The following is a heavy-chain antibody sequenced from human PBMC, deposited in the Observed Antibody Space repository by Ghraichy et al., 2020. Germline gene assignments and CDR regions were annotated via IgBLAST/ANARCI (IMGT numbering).Heavy chain of an antibody. Sequence: LSLTCAASGFTFSSYAMSWVRQAPGKGLEWVSTVSGSGNTYYADSVKGRFTISRDNSKNTLYLQMNSLRAEDTAVYYCAKRVSGTPTRVYYFDYWGQGTLVTVSS. V-gene: IGHV3-23*01. J-gene: IGHJ4*02. CDR1: GFTFSSYA. D-gene: IGHD1-7*01. CDR3: AKRVSGTPTRVYYFDY. CDR2: VSGSGNT.